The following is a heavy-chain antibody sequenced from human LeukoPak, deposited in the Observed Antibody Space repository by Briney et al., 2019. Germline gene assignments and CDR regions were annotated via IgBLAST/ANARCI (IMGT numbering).Heavy chain of an antibody. CDR2: IYSGGNT. Sequence: GGSLRLSCAVSGFTVSTNYMNWVRQAPGKGLEWVSIIYSGGNTYYADSVKGRFTISRDNPKNTLHLQMNSLRAEDTAVYYCARDDGAGGPFDYWGQGTLVTVSS. D-gene: IGHD3-10*01. J-gene: IGHJ4*02. V-gene: IGHV3-66*01. CDR1: GFTVSTNY. CDR3: ARDDGAGGPFDY.